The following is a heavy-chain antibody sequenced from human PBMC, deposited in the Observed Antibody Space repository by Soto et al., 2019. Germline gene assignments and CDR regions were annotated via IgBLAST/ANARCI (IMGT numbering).Heavy chain of an antibody. Sequence: PSETLSLTCTVSGGSISSGGYYWSWIRQHPGKGLEWIGYIYYSGSTYYNPSLKSRVTISVDTSKNQFSLKLSSVTAADTAVYYCARALPISLMVDINWFDPWGQGTLVTVSS. CDR2: IYYSGST. D-gene: IGHD2-8*01. CDR3: ARALPISLMVDINWFDP. CDR1: GGSISSGGYY. V-gene: IGHV4-31*03. J-gene: IGHJ5*02.